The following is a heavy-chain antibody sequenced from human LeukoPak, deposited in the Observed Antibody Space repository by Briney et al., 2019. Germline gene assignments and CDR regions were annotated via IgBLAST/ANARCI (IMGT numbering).Heavy chain of an antibody. CDR1: GGSFSGYY. D-gene: IGHD3-22*01. J-gene: IGHJ4*02. Sequence: SETLSLTCAVYGGSFSGYYWSWIRHPPGKGLEWIGEINHSGSTNYNPSLKSRVTISVDTSKNQFSLKLSSVTAADTAVYYCARPYDRTDYWGQGTLVTVSS. CDR2: INHSGST. V-gene: IGHV4-34*01. CDR3: ARPYDRTDY.